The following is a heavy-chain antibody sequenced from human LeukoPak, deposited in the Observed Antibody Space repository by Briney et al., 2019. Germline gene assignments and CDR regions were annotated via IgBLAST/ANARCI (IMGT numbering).Heavy chain of an antibody. CDR2: IFSNDEK. V-gene: IGHV2-26*01. CDR1: GFSLSNARMG. J-gene: IGHJ5*02. Sequence: SGPVLVKPTETLTLTCTVSGFSLSNARMGVSWSRQPPGKALEWLAHIFSNDEKSYSTSLKSRLTISKDTSKSQVVLTMTNMDPVDTATYYCARTEYSSSSDWFDPWGQGTLVTVSS. CDR3: ARTEYSSSSDWFDP. D-gene: IGHD6-6*01.